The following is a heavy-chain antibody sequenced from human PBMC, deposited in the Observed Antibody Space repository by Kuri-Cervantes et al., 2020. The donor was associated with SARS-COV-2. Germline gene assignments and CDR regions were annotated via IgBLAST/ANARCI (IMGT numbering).Heavy chain of an antibody. CDR1: GYTFTSYG. CDR2: ISAYNGNA. J-gene: IGHJ4*02. V-gene: IGHV1-18*01. CDR3: ARTRGIAAAYYFDY. D-gene: IGHD6-13*01. Sequence: APVKVSCKASGYTFTSYGISWVRQAPGQGLEWMGWISAYNGNANYAQKLQGRVTMTTDTSTSTAYMELRSLRSDDTAVYYCARTRGIAAAYYFDYWGQGTLVTVSS.